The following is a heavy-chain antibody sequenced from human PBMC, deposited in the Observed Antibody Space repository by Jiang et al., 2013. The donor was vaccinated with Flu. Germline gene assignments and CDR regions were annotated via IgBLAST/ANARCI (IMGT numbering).Heavy chain of an antibody. CDR1: GYTFVTYG. J-gene: IGHJ4*02. CDR3: ARDLSVGVRGGY. D-gene: IGHD4-23*01. CDR2: ISVYNGRT. Sequence: GAEVKKPGASVKVSCTASGYTFVTYGFIWVRQAPGQGLEWLGWISVYNGRTTYAQQLQDRLTMTTDASTGTVYLELRSLTSDDTAVYYCARDLSVGVRGGYWGQGTLVTVSS. V-gene: IGHV1-18*01.